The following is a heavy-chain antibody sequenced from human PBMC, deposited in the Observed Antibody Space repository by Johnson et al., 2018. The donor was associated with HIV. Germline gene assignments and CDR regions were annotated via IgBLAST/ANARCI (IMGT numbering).Heavy chain of an antibody. CDR1: GFTFDDYG. J-gene: IGHJ3*01. CDR2: ISFDGTKR. CDR3: AAPEY. V-gene: IGHV3-30*03. D-gene: IGHD2/OR15-2a*01. Sequence: QVQLVESGGGVVRPGGSLRLSCAASGFTFDDYGMSWVRQAPGKGLEWVAVISFDGTKRYYADSVKGRFTISRDNSKNTLYLQMNSLRLGDTAVYYCAAPEYWGQGTMVTVSS.